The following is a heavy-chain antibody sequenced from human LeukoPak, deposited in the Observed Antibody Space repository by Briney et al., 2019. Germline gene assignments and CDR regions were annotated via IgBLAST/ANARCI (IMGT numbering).Heavy chain of an antibody. Sequence: SETLSLTCTVSGGSISSYYWSWIREPPGKGLEWIGYIYYSGSTNYNPSLKSRVTISVDTSKNQFSLKLSPVTAADTAVYYCARVRSYYYDRGGMDVWGQGTTVTVSS. CDR3: ARVRSYYYDRGGMDV. D-gene: IGHD3-22*01. J-gene: IGHJ6*02. CDR2: IYYSGST. CDR1: GGSISSYY. V-gene: IGHV4-59*01.